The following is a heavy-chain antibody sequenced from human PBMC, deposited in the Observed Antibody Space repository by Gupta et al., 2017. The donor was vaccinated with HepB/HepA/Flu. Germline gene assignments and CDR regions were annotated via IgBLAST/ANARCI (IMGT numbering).Heavy chain of an antibody. V-gene: IGHV3-30*18. D-gene: IGHD3-9*01. CDR2: ISYDGSNK. CDR1: GFTFSSYG. J-gene: IGHJ6*02. CDR3: AKGKWDYDISFSDGMDV. Sequence: QVQLVESGGGVVQPGRSLRLSCAASGFTFSSYGMHWVRQAPGKGLECVAVISYDGSNKYYADSVKGRFTISRDNSKNTLYLQMNSLRAEDTAVYYCAKGKWDYDISFSDGMDVWGQGTTVTVSS.